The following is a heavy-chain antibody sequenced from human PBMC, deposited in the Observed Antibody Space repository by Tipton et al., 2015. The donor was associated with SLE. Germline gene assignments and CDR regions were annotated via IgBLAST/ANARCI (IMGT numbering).Heavy chain of an antibody. D-gene: IGHD4/OR15-4a*01. CDR2: INDSGAI. J-gene: IGHJ4*02. CDR3: ARRGQGYGGNSPFGN. V-gene: IGHV4-39*07. CDR1: GGSISSHAYY. Sequence: LRLSCALSGGSISSHAYYWGWIRQPPGKGLEWIGEINDSGAIKSNPSLKSRVNISVDTSKNQFSLRLSSVTAGDTAVYYCARRGQGYGGNSPFGNWGQGTLVTVSS.